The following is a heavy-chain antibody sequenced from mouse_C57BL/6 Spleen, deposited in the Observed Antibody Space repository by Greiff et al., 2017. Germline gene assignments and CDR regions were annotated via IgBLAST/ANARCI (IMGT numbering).Heavy chain of an antibody. CDR2: IWSGGST. V-gene: IGHV2-4*01. Sequence: QVQLKESGPGLVQPSQSLSITCTVSGFSLTSYGVHWVRQPPGKGLAWLGVIWSGGSTDYNAAFISRLSISQDNSKSQVFFKMNSLQADDTAIYYCASGPNSHYYAMDYWGQGTSVTVSS. D-gene: IGHD4-1*01. CDR1: GFSLTSYG. CDR3: ASGPNSHYYAMDY. J-gene: IGHJ4*01.